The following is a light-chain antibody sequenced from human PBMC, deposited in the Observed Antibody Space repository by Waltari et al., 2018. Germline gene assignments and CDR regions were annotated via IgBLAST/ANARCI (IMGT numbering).Light chain of an antibody. CDR1: QSLVHSDGNTD. J-gene: IGKJ2*01. Sequence: EVVVTQSPLSLPVTLGQAASISCSSSQSLVHSDGNTDLTWFQQRPGQSPRRLIYRVSKRDSGVPDRCSGSGSGTDFTLKSSRVEAEDLGVYYCMQGTHLPYTFGQGTKLDI. CDR3: MQGTHLPYT. CDR2: RVS. V-gene: IGKV2-30*02.